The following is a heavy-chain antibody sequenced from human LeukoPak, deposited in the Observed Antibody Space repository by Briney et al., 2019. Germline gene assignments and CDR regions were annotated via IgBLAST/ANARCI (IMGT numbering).Heavy chain of an antibody. CDR1: GFTFSSYG. Sequence: PGGSLRLSCAASGFTFSSYGMHWVRQAPGKGLEWVAVISYDGSNKYYADSVKGRFTISRDNSKNTLYLQKNSLRAEDTAVYYCAKDGNPTYYYDSSGSPAAWGQGTLVTVSS. CDR3: AKDGNPTYYYDSSGSPAA. CDR2: ISYDGSNK. J-gene: IGHJ5*02. V-gene: IGHV3-30*18. D-gene: IGHD3-22*01.